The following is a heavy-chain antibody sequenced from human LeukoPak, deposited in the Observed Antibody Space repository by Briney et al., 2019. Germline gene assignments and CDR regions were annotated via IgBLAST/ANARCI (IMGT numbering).Heavy chain of an antibody. CDR3: ARGMIVFIDY. V-gene: IGHV4-34*01. D-gene: IGHD3-22*01. Sequence: PGGSLRLSCAASGFTFSSYWMSWVRQAPGKGLEWIGEINHSGSTNYNPSLKSRVTISVDTSKNQFSLKLSSVTAADTAVYYCARGMIVFIDYWGQGTLVTVSS. CDR1: GFTFSSYW. J-gene: IGHJ4*02. CDR2: INHSGST.